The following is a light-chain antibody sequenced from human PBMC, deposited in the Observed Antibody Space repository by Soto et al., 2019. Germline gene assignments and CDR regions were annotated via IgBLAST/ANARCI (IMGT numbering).Light chain of an antibody. CDR1: QSISSP. Sequence: EIVMTQSPATLSVSPGETATLSCRASQSISSPLAWYQQKPGQAPRLLMHDASARATGIPARFSASGSGTEFTLTISSLQSEDFAVYYCQQYHYWWTFGQGTKVEIK. V-gene: IGKV3-15*01. CDR3: QQYHYWWT. CDR2: DAS. J-gene: IGKJ1*01.